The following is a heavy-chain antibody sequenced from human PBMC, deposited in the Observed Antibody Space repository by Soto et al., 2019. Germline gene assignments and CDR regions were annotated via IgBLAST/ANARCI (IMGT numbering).Heavy chain of an antibody. CDR3: XKDMGTMIVVVIIAFDY. CDR2: ISGSGGST. V-gene: IGHV3-23*01. J-gene: IGHJ4*02. Sequence: PGGSLRLSCAASGFTFSSYAMSWVRQAPGKGLEWVSAISGSGGSTHYADSVKGRFTISRDNSKNTLYLQMNSLRAEDTAVYYCXKDMGTMIVVVIIAFDYWGQGTLVTVSS. D-gene: IGHD3-22*01. CDR1: GFTFSSYA.